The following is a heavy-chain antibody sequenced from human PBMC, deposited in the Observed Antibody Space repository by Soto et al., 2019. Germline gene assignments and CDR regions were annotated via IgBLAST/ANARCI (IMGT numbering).Heavy chain of an antibody. Sequence: GGSLRLSCAASGFTFSRYAMHWVRQAPGKGLEYVSAISSNGGSTYYANSVKGRFTISRDNSKNTLYLQMGSLRAEDMAVYYCARDIGGYSGYGLDYWGQGTLVTVSS. CDR1: GFTFSRYA. CDR3: ARDIGGYSGYGLDY. V-gene: IGHV3-64*01. D-gene: IGHD5-12*01. J-gene: IGHJ4*02. CDR2: ISSNGGST.